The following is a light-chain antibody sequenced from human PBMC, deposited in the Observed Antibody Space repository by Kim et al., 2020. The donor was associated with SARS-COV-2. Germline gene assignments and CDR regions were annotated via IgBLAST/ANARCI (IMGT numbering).Light chain of an antibody. CDR1: QSVSSSY. V-gene: IGKV3-20*01. CDR2: GAS. Sequence: LSPGERATLSCRASQSVSSSYLAWYQLKPGQAPRLLIYGASSRATGIPDRFSGCGSGTDFTLTISRLEPEDFAVYYCQQYGYSLSFGGGTKVDIK. J-gene: IGKJ4*01. CDR3: QQYGYSLS.